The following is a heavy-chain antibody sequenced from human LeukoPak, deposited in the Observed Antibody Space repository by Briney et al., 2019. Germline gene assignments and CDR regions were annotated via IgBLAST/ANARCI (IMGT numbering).Heavy chain of an antibody. Sequence: PSETLSLTCTVSGGSISSSSYYWGWIRQPPGKGLEWIGSIYYSGSTYYNPSLKSRVTISVDTSKNQFSLKLSSVTAADTAVYYCARGGYSYGYGNIKTRYYYYYMDVWGKGTTVTVSS. CDR2: IYYSGST. V-gene: IGHV4-39*07. D-gene: IGHD5-18*01. J-gene: IGHJ6*03. CDR3: ARGGYSYGYGNIKTRYYYYYMDV. CDR1: GGSISSSSYY.